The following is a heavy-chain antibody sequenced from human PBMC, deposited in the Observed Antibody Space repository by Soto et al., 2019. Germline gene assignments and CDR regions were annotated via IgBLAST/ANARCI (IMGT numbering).Heavy chain of an antibody. J-gene: IGHJ4*02. Sequence: PSETLALTCTVSDGSNKGYYWSWIRQPPGKGLEWIGYIYYSGSTNYNPSLKSRVTISVDTSKNQFSLKLSSVTAADTAVYYCARVAEGTYYYDSSGYFDCWGQGTLVTVSS. CDR3: ARVAEGTYYYDSSGYFDC. D-gene: IGHD3-22*01. CDR1: DGSNKGYY. CDR2: IYYSGST. V-gene: IGHV4-59*08.